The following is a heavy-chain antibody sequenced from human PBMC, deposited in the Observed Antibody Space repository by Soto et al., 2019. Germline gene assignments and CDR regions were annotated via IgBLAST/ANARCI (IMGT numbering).Heavy chain of an antibody. V-gene: IGHV3-48*01. CDR1: GFTFSSYS. CDR3: ARESSSWSNYYYYYMDV. D-gene: IGHD6-13*01. CDR2: ISSSSSTI. J-gene: IGHJ6*03. Sequence: EGSLRLSCAASGFTFSSYSMNWVRQAPGKGLEWVSYISSSSSTIYYADSVKGRFTISRDNAKNSLYLQMNSLRAEDTAVYYCARESSSWSNYYYYYMDVWGKGTTVTVSS.